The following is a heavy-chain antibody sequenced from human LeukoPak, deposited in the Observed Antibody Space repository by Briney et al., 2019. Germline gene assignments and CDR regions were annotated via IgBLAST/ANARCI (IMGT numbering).Heavy chain of an antibody. CDR2: ISSSGSTI. D-gene: IGHD6-19*01. CDR1: GFTFSSYE. Sequence: PGGSLRLSCAASGFTFSSYEMNWVRQAPGRGLEWVSYISSSGSTIYYADSVKGRFTISRDNAKNSLYLQMNSLRAEDTAVCYCARDRPGIAVAGPIDYWGQGTLVTVSS. V-gene: IGHV3-48*03. CDR3: ARDRPGIAVAGPIDY. J-gene: IGHJ4*02.